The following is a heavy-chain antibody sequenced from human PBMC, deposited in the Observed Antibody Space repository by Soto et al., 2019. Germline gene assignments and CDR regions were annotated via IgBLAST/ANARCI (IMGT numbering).Heavy chain of an antibody. CDR1: GYTFTSYD. J-gene: IGHJ6*03. CDR2: MNPNSGNT. D-gene: IGHD3-9*01. Sequence: ASVKVSCKASGYTFTSYDINWVRQATGQGLEWMGWMNPNSGNTGYAQKFQGRVTMTRNTSISTAYMELSSLRSEDTAVYYCARKALALRYFDWLPMDVWGKGTTVTVSS. V-gene: IGHV1-8*01. CDR3: ARKALALRYFDWLPMDV.